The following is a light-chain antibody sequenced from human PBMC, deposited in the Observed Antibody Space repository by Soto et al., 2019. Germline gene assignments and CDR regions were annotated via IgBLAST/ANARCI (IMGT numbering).Light chain of an antibody. CDR2: GVS. Sequence: QSVLTQPASVSGSPGHSITISCTGTISDFVVYNYVSCYQQHPGKAPKLMIYGVSNRPSGVSNRFSGSKSGNTASLAISGLQADDEADYYCSSHTISSALQVFGTGTKVTVL. CDR1: ISDFVVYNY. CDR3: SSHTISSALQV. J-gene: IGLJ1*01. V-gene: IGLV2-14*01.